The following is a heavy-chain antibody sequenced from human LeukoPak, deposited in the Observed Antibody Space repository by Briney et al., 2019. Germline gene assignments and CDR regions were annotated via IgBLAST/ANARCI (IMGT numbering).Heavy chain of an antibody. J-gene: IGHJ4*02. CDR2: INNSGST. CDR3: ASSRYYDILTNYWVYYFDN. V-gene: IGHV4-34*01. CDR1: GGSFSGYY. Sequence: PSETLSLTCAVYGGSFSGYYWGWIRQPPGNGLEWIGEINNSGSTNYNPSLKSRVTISVDTSKNQFSLKLSSVTAADTAVYYCASSRYYDILTNYWVYYFDNWGQGALVTVSS. D-gene: IGHD3-9*01.